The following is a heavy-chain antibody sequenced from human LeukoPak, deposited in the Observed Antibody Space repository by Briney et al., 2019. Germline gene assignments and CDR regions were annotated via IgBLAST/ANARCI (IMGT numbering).Heavy chain of an antibody. D-gene: IGHD3-3*01. CDR2: IYTSGST. J-gene: IGHJ4*02. Sequence: SETLSLTCTGSGGSISSGSYYWSWIRQPAGKGLEWIWRIYTSGSTNYNPSLKSRVTISVDTSKNQFSLKLSSVTAADTAVYYCAGYDFWSGLDYWGQGTLVTVSS. V-gene: IGHV4-61*02. CDR3: AGYDFWSGLDY. CDR1: GGSISSGSYY.